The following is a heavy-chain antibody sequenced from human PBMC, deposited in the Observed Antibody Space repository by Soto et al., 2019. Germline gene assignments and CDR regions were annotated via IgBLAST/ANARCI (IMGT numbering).Heavy chain of an antibody. CDR3: AKEFGTGVYSFAAFDD. D-gene: IGHD5-18*01. CDR2: IPDDGSEK. J-gene: IGHJ3*01. CDR1: GFTFSTYG. V-gene: IGHV3-30*18. Sequence: QVQLVESGGGVVQPGTSVRLSCAASGFTFSTYGMHWLRQPPGEGLEWLAVIPDDGSEKYYADSVKGRINISRDNSKITLFLEKKSLRPEDTAVYYCAKEFGTGVYSFAAFDDWGQGTLLTVSS.